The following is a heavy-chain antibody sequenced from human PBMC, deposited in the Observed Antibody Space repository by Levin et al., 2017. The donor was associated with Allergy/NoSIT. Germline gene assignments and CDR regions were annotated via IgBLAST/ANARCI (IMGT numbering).Heavy chain of an antibody. V-gene: IGHV4-34*01. CDR3: ARGIVGSWGS. CDR1: GGSFSGYY. CDR2: INHSGST. Sequence: SETLSLTCAVYGGSFSGYYWSWIRQPPGKGLEWIGEINHSGSTNYNPSLKSRVTISVDTSKNQFSLKLSSVTAADTAVYYCARGIVGSWGSWGQGTMVTVSS. D-gene: IGHD1-26*01. J-gene: IGHJ3*01.